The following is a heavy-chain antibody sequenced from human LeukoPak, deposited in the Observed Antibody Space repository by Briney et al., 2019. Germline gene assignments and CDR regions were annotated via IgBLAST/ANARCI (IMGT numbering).Heavy chain of an antibody. CDR1: GSRFTSYW. CDR2: IYPGASDT. Sequence: GGSRKISGKGSGSRFTSYWIGGGRQRPGKGLGGMGIIYPGASDTRYSPSFQGPVTLSADKSISTAYLQWSSLKASDTALYYCARQYSGSYASDYWGQGTLVTVSS. V-gene: IGHV5-51*01. CDR3: ARQYSGSYASDY. D-gene: IGHD1-26*01. J-gene: IGHJ4*02.